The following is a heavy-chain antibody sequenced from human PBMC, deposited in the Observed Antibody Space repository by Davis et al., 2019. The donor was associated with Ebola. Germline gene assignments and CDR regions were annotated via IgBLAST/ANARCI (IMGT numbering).Heavy chain of an antibody. CDR3: AREIAPNWFDP. D-gene: IGHD2/OR15-2a*01. V-gene: IGHV1-18*01. J-gene: IGHJ5*02. CDR2: ISAYNGNT. CDR1: GFILTNYA. Sequence: ASVKVSCKASGFILTNYAIHWVRQAPGQGLEWMGWISAYNGNTNYAQKLQGRVTMTTDTSTSTAYMELRSLRSDDTAVYYCAREIAPNWFDPWGQGTLVTVSS.